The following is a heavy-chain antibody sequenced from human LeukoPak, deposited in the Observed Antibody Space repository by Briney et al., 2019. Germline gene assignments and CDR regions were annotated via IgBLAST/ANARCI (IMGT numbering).Heavy chain of an antibody. CDR1: GGSISSGGYY. V-gene: IGHV4-31*03. Sequence: SETLSLTCTVSGGSISSGGYYWSWIRQHPGKGLEWIGYIYYSGSTYYNPSLKSRVTVSLDTSKNQFSLKLSSVTAADTAVYYCARHQWVPAFDIWGQGTMVTVSS. CDR3: ARHQWVPAFDI. CDR2: IYYSGST. J-gene: IGHJ3*02. D-gene: IGHD1-26*01.